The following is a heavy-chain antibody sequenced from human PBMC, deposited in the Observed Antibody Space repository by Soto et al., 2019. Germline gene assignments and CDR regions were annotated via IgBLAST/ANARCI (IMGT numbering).Heavy chain of an antibody. D-gene: IGHD2-2*01. V-gene: IGHV4-39*01. Sequence: SETLSLTCTVSGGSISSSSYYWGWIRQPPGKGLEWIGSIYYSGSTYYNPSLKSRVTISVDTSKNQFSLNLSSVTAADTAVYYCARHDCSSTSCPDWFDPWGQGTLVTVSS. CDR2: IYYSGST. CDR1: GGSISSSSYY. CDR3: ARHDCSSTSCPDWFDP. J-gene: IGHJ5*02.